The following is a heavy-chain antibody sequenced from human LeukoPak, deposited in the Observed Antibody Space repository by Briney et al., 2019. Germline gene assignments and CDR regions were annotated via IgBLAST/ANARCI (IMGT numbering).Heavy chain of an antibody. J-gene: IGHJ6*02. Sequence: APVKVSCKASGYTFTSYGISWVRQAPGQGLEWMGWISAYNGNTNYAQKLQGRVTMTTDTSTSTAYMELRSLRSDDTAVYYCARVVAVAGNNYYYYGMDVWSQGTTVTVSS. CDR1: GYTFTSYG. CDR3: ARVVAVAGNNYYYYGMDV. V-gene: IGHV1-18*01. CDR2: ISAYNGNT. D-gene: IGHD6-19*01.